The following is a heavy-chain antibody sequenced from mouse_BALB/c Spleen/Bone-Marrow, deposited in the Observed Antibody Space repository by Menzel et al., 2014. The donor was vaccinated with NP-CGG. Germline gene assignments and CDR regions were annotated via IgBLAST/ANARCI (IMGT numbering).Heavy chain of an antibody. CDR3: ARGEDYDDYYAMDY. J-gene: IGHJ4*01. CDR2: IWGDGST. V-gene: IGHV2-6-7*01. CDR1: GFSLTGYG. D-gene: IGHD2-4*01. Sequence: VKLVESGPGLVAPSQSLSITCTVSGFSLTGYGVNWVRRPPGKGLEWLGMIWGDGSTDYNSALKSRLSISKDNSKSQVFLKMNSLQTDDTARYYCARGEDYDDYYAMDYWGQGTSVTVSS.